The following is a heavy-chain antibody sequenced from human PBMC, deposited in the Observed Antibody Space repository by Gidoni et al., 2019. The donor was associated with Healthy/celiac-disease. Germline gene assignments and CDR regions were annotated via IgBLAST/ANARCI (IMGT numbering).Heavy chain of an antibody. J-gene: IGHJ6*02. D-gene: IGHD2-2*01. CDR3: AREEDIIVVPAAERTDYYYYGMDV. Sequence: EVQLVESGGGLVKPGGSLRLSCSASGFTFSSYSMTCVRQAPGKGLEWDSSISSSSSYIYYADAVKDRFTISRDNAKNSLYLQMNSLRAEDTAVYYCAREEDIIVVPAAERTDYYYYGMDVWGQGTTVTVSS. CDR2: ISSSSSYI. CDR1: GFTFSSYS. V-gene: IGHV3-21*01.